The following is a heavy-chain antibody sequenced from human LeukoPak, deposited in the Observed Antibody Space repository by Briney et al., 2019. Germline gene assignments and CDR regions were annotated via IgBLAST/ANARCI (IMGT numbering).Heavy chain of an antibody. J-gene: IGHJ4*02. CDR3: ARSYGSSWYHY. CDR2: INSDGSST. V-gene: IGHV3-74*01. D-gene: IGHD6-13*01. CDR1: GFTFSSYW. Sequence: GGSLRPPCAASGFTFSSYWMHWVRQAPGKGLVWVSRINSDGSSTSYADSVKGRFTISRDNAKNTLYLQMNSLRAEDTAVYYCARSYGSSWYHYWGQGTLVTVSS.